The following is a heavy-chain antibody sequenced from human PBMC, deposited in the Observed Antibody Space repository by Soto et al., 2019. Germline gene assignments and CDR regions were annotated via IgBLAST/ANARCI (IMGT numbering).Heavy chain of an antibody. Sequence: SETLSLTCTVSGGSISSYYWTWIRQPPGKQLEWIGYIYYTGSTNYNPSLKSRVTMSLDTSKNQFSLSLSSVTAADTAIYYCARGSEWFGGRLDYWGQGPLVTVSS. V-gene: IGHV4-59*01. CDR2: IYYTGST. CDR1: GGSISSYY. D-gene: IGHD3-10*01. CDR3: ARGSEWFGGRLDY. J-gene: IGHJ4*02.